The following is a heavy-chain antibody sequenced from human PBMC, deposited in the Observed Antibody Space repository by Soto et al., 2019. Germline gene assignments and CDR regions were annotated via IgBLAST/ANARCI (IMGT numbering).Heavy chain of an antibody. CDR3: AREGSYSAYNFAHGIQLWSFDF. V-gene: IGHV4-4*07. D-gene: IGHD5-12*01. CDR2: ICSSGST. J-gene: IGHJ4*02. CDR1: GGTISTFS. Sequence: PAETLCLTCTVSGGTISTFSWSWVRQPAGKGLEWIGRICSSGSTSFNAALESRVAMSVDTSKNHFSLNLSSVTAADMAVYYCAREGSYSAYNFAHGIQLWSFDFWGQGALVTVSS.